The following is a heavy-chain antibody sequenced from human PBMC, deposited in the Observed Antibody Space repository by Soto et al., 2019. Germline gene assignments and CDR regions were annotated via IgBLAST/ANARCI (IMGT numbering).Heavy chain of an antibody. CDR2: IRGNNGDT. Sequence: EVQLLESGGGLVQPGGSLRLSCAASGFTFSFCAMSWVRQAPGKGLEWVSSIRGNNGDTYYADSVKGRFTISRDHSKNTLYLQMNSLRVEDTAVYYCAKGHSDSYYCFDYWGQGALVTVSS. CDR1: GFTFSFCA. V-gene: IGHV3-23*01. J-gene: IGHJ4*02. D-gene: IGHD3-22*01. CDR3: AKGHSDSYYCFDY.